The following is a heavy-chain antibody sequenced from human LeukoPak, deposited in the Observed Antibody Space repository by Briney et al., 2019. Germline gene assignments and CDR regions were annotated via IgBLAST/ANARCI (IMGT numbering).Heavy chain of an antibody. V-gene: IGHV3-23*01. CDR1: GFTFSSYA. CDR3: AKDPIIDYYGSGSNFDY. Sequence: PGGSPRLSCAASGFTFSSYAMSWVRQAPGKGLEWVSAISGSGGSTYYADSVKGRFTISRDNSKNTLYLQMNSLRAEDTAVYYCAKDPIIDYYGSGSNFDYWGQGTLVTVSS. J-gene: IGHJ4*02. D-gene: IGHD3-10*01. CDR2: ISGSGGST.